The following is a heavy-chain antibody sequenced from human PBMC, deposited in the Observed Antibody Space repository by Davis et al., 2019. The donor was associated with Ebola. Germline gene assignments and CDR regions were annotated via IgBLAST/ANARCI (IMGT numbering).Heavy chain of an antibody. CDR1: GFPFSSYW. J-gene: IGHJ4*02. D-gene: IGHD2-21*02. Sequence: PGGSLRLSCAASGFPFSSYWMTWVRQAPGKGLEWVANIKHDGSKESYVDSVKGRFTISRDNAKRSLYLQMNSLTAEDTAVYYCAREGVTLGVYFHSWGQGTLVTVSS. V-gene: IGHV3-7*03. CDR2: IKHDGSKE. CDR3: AREGVTLGVYFHS.